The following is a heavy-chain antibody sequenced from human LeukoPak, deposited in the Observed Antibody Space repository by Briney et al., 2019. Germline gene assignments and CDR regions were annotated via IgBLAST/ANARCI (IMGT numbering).Heavy chain of an antibody. CDR1: GDSINSGDYY. CDR2: SYYSGST. J-gene: IGHJ5*02. V-gene: IGHV4-30-4*08. Sequence: SETLSLTCTVSGDSINSGDYYWTWIRQPPGKGLEWIGYSYYSGSTNYNPSLKSQVTISVDTSKNQFSLKLSSVTAADTAVYYCARGLRFLEWLFPRDNWFDPWGQGTLVTVSS. D-gene: IGHD3-3*01. CDR3: ARGLRFLEWLFPRDNWFDP.